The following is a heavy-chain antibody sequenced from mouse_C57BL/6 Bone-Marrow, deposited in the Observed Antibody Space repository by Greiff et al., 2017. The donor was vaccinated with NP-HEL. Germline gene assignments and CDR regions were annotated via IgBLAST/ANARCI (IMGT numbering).Heavy chain of an antibody. V-gene: IGHV1-69*01. Sequence: VQLQQPGAELVMPGASVKLSCKASGYTFTSYWMHWVKQRPGQGLEWIGEIDPSDSYTNYNQKFKGKSTLTVYKSSSTADMQLSSLTSEDSAVYYCAIYYGYPYAMDYWGQGTAVTVSS. J-gene: IGHJ4*01. CDR1: GYTFTSYW. CDR3: AIYYGYPYAMDY. D-gene: IGHD2-2*01. CDR2: IDPSDSYT.